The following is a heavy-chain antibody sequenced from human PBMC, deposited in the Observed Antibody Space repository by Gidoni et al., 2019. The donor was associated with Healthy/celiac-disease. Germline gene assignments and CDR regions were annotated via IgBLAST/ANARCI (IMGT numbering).Heavy chain of an antibody. J-gene: IGHJ4*02. D-gene: IGHD4-17*01. CDR1: GFTFSSYA. CDR2: ISGSDGST. CDR3: AKDHITTVTTFGY. V-gene: IGHV3-23*01. Sequence: EVQPLEPGGGLVQPGGSLRLSCPASGFTFSSYAMSWVRQAPGKGLEWVSAISGSDGSTYYADSEKGRFTISRDNSKNTLYLQMNSLRAEDTTVYYCAKDHITTVTTFGYWGQGTLVTVSS.